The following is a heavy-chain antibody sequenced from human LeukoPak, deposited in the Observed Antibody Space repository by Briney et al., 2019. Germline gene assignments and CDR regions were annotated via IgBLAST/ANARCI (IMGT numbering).Heavy chain of an antibody. V-gene: IGHV3-30*18. CDR3: AKDGYCGNTNCYPHHFHS. Sequence: PGGSLRLSCAASGSSFSYYGMHWVRQAPGKGLEWVAFISNDGNNKDYADSVKGRFTISRDNSKNTLYLQMDSLRGEDTAVYHCAKDGYCGNTNCYPHHFHSWGQGTLVTVSS. CDR1: GSSFSYYG. D-gene: IGHD2-2*03. J-gene: IGHJ4*02. CDR2: ISNDGNNK.